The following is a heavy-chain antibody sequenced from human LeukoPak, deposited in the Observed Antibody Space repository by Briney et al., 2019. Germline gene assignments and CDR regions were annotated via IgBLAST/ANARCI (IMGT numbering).Heavy chain of an antibody. J-gene: IGHJ5*02. CDR3: ARDSHYGGWFDP. CDR1: GGSISSYY. CDR2: IYTSGST. Sequence: SETLSLTCTVSGGSISSYYWSWIRQPAGKGLEWIGHIYTSGSTDYNPSLKSRVTISVDTSKTQFSLQLSSVTAADTAVHYCARDSHYGGWFDPWGQGTLVTVSS. V-gene: IGHV4-4*07. D-gene: IGHD4-17*01.